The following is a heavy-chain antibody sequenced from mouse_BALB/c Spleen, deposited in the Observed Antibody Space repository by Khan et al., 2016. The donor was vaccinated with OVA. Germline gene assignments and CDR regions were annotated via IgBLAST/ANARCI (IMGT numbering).Heavy chain of an antibody. J-gene: IGHJ3*01. CDR2: IWGDGST. V-gene: IGHV2-6-7*01. CDR1: GFSLTGFG. D-gene: IGHD1-2*01. CDR3: AGELRLGGFAY. Sequence: QVQLKESGPGLVAPSQSLSITCTVSGFSLTGFGINWVRQPPGKGLEWLGMIWGDGSTDYNSALKSRLSTSKDNSKSKVFLKMNSMRNDDTDRYXCAGELRLGGFAYWGQGTLVTVSA.